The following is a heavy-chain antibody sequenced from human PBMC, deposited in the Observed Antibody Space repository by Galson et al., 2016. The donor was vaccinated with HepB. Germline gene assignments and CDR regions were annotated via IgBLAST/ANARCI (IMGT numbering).Heavy chain of an antibody. CDR3: ARTYARIMSFGMDV. D-gene: IGHD2/OR15-2a*01. CDR2: IDSSGSAI. CDR1: GLTFSDFY. J-gene: IGHJ6*02. Sequence: SLRLSCAGSGLTFSDFYMSWIRQAPGKGLECVSHIDSSGSAIYYADSVKGRFTISRDNARNSLYLEMNGLRAEDTAVYYCARTYARIMSFGMDVWGQGTTVTVSS. V-gene: IGHV3-11*04.